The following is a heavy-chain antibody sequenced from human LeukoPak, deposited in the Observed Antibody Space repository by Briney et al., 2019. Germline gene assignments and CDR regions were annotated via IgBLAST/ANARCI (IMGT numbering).Heavy chain of an antibody. Sequence: PSETLSLTCTVSGVSIRSYYWSWIRQPPGKGLEWIGYIYYSGSTNYNPSLKSRVTISVDTSKNQFSLKLSSVTAADTAVYYCARDGCSSTSCYPNLDYWGQGTLVTVSS. D-gene: IGHD2-2*01. CDR1: GVSIRSYY. CDR2: IYYSGST. V-gene: IGHV4-59*01. J-gene: IGHJ4*02. CDR3: ARDGCSSTSCYPNLDY.